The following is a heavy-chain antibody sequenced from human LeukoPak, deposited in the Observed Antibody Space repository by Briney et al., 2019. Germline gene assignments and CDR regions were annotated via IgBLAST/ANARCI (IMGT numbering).Heavy chain of an antibody. D-gene: IGHD3-3*01. CDR3: AKDPGSGYYPARVDY. CDR1: GFTFSSYG. Sequence: PGGSLRLSCAASGFTFSSYGMHWVRQAPGKGLEWVAVISYDGSNKYYADSVKGRFTISRDNSKNTLYLQMNSLRAEDTAVYYCAKDPGSGYYPARVDYWGQGTLVTVSS. J-gene: IGHJ4*02. V-gene: IGHV3-30*18. CDR2: ISYDGSNK.